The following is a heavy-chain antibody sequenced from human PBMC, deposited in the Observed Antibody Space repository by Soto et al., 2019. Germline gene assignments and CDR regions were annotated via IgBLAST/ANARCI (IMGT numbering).Heavy chain of an antibody. CDR1: GYTFTSYG. V-gene: IGHV1-18*01. Sequence: QVQLVQSGAEVKKPGASVKVSCKASGYTFTSYGISWVRQAPGPGLEWMGWISAYNGNTNYAQKLQGRVTLTTDTSTGTAYMELRSRRSDDTAVYYCARGVGYYDSSGYYYFDSWGQGTLVTVSS. CDR3: ARGVGYYDSSGYYYFDS. D-gene: IGHD3-22*01. CDR2: ISAYNGNT. J-gene: IGHJ4*02.